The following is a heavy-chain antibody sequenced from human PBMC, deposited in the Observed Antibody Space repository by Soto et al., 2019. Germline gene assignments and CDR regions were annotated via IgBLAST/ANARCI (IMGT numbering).Heavy chain of an antibody. V-gene: IGHV4-34*01. CDR1: GGSFSGYY. CDR2: INHSGST. CDR3: ARGFPYYGSGSPYRYYYYYGMDV. Sequence: QVQLQQWGAGLLKPSETLSLTCAVYGGSFSGYYWSWIRQPPGKGLEWIGEINHSGSTNYNPSLKKRVTISVDTSKNQFSLKLSSVTAADTAVYYCARGFPYYGSGSPYRYYYYYGMDVWGQGTTVTVSS. J-gene: IGHJ6*02. D-gene: IGHD3-10*01.